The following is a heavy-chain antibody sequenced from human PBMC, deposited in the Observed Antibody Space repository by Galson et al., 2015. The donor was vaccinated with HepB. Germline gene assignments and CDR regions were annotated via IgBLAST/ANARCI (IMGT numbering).Heavy chain of an antibody. D-gene: IGHD2-15*01. Sequence: SLRLSCAASGYTFSTYAMSWVRQAPGRGLEWVSTISDSGSATYYADSVRGRFTISRDNPKNTLYLQMNTLRTDDTAIYYCATAYCSGVKCHSNFDAFDLWGQGTMVTVSS. CDR1: GYTFSTYA. J-gene: IGHJ3*01. CDR2: ISDSGSAT. V-gene: IGHV3-23*01. CDR3: ATAYCSGVKCHSNFDAFDL.